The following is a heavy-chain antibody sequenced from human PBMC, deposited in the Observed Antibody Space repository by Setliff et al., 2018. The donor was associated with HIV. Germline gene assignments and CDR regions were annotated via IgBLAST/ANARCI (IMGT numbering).Heavy chain of an antibody. J-gene: IGHJ1*01. CDR2: IIPILGVP. D-gene: IGHD6-19*01. Sequence: SVKVSCKASGGPFTSSSIGWVRQAPGQGLEWMGRIIPILGVPRYAQNFQGRVTITRDTSANTAYMELSSLRSEDSAVYYCARTQAVAGYAEYFQHWGQGTLVTVSS. V-gene: IGHV1-69*02. CDR1: GGPFTSSS. CDR3: ARTQAVAGYAEYFQH.